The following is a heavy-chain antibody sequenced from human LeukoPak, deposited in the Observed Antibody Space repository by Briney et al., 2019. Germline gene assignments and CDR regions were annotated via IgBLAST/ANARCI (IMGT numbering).Heavy chain of an antibody. V-gene: IGHV4-34*01. CDR2: INHSGST. Sequence: PSETLSLTCAVYGGSFSGYYWSWLRQPPGKGLEWIGEINHSGSTNYNPSLKSRVTISVDTSKNQFSLKLSSVTAADTAVYYCARVPNCSGGSCYSYYFDYWGQGTLVTVSS. D-gene: IGHD2-15*01. CDR3: ARVPNCSGGSCYSYYFDY. J-gene: IGHJ4*02. CDR1: GGSFSGYY.